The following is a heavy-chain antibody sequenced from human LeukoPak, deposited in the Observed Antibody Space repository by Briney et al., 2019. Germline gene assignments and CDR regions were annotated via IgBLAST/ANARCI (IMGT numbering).Heavy chain of an antibody. J-gene: IGHJ4*02. D-gene: IGHD1-1*01. CDR3: AQDRGPNCLDY. CDR2: IKQDGSAE. V-gene: IGHV3-7*01. Sequence: GGSLRLSCAASGLTFGSSWMTWVRQTPDKGLEWVASIKQDGSAEYYVDSVRGRFTISRDNAKNSVYPQMNSLRAEDTAVYYCAQDRGPNCLDYWGQGTLVTVSS. CDR1: GLTFGSSW.